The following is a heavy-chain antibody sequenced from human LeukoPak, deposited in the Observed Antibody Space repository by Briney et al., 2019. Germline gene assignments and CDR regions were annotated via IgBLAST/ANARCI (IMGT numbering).Heavy chain of an antibody. CDR3: ARDPSGWWFDY. J-gene: IGHJ4*02. D-gene: IGHD2-15*01. CDR1: GFTFSNYN. V-gene: IGHV3-48*04. Sequence: GGSLRLSCAASGFTFSNYNMNWVRQAPGKGLEWVSYISSSSGSIYYADSVKGRFIISRDDAKNSLYLQMNSLRAEDTAVYYCARDPSGWWFDYWGQGTLVTVSS. CDR2: ISSSSGSI.